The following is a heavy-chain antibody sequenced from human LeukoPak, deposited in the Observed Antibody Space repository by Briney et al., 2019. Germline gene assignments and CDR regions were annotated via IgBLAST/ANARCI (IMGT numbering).Heavy chain of an antibody. CDR1: GFSFRKYS. Sequence: GGSLRLSCVASGFSFRKYSMSWVRQAPGQGLEWVSSITGREGNTYAADSVKGRFTISRDSSEDTLDLQMDSLRAEDTAIYYCAKDQAGTWGLENWGQGTLVTVSS. D-gene: IGHD3-10*01. J-gene: IGHJ4*02. CDR2: ITGREGNT. CDR3: AKDQAGTWGLEN. V-gene: IGHV3-23*01.